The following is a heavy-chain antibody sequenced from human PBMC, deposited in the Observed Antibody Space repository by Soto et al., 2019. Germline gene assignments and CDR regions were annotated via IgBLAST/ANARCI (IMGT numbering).Heavy chain of an antibody. CDR1: GFTFSSDW. CDR2: INTDGSGT. V-gene: IGHV3-74*01. D-gene: IGHD3-10*01. J-gene: IGHJ4*02. CDR3: ARGGTMALDY. Sequence: PGGSLRLSCAASGFTFSSDWMHWVRQAPGKGLVWVSRINTDGSGTSYADSVRGRFTISRDNAKNTLYLQMNSLRADDTAVYYCARGGTMALDYWGQGTLVTVSS.